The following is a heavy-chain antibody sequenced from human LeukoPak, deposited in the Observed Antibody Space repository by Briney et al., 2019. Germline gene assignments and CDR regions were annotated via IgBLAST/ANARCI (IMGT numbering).Heavy chain of an antibody. D-gene: IGHD3-22*01. J-gene: IGHJ3*02. CDR3: ARVADYDSSGFNAFDI. Sequence: GSLRLSCAASGFTFSDYYMSWIRQPAGKGLEWIGRIYSSGTTHYNPSLKSRVTMSVDTSKNQFSLKLRSVTAADTAVYFCARVADYDSSGFNAFDIWGRGTMVTVSS. V-gene: IGHV4-4*07. CDR2: IYSSGTT. CDR1: GFTFSDYY.